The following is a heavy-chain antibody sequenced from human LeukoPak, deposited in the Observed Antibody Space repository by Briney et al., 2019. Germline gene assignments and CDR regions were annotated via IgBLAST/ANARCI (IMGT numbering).Heavy chain of an antibody. Sequence: PGGSLRLSCAASGFTFSNAWMNWVRQAPGKGLEWVGRIKSKTDGGTTDYAAPVKGRFTISRDDSKSTLYLQMNSLKTEDTAVYYCTTDPGVGYCSGGSCPTDYWGQGTLVTVSS. J-gene: IGHJ4*02. CDR1: GFTFSNAW. D-gene: IGHD2-15*01. CDR2: IKSKTDGGTT. V-gene: IGHV3-15*07. CDR3: TTDPGVGYCSGGSCPTDY.